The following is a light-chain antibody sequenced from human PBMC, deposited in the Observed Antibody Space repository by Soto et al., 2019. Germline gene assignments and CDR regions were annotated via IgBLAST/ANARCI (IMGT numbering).Light chain of an antibody. CDR1: QDISNY. J-gene: IGKJ3*01. CDR3: PQSDPLLT. Sequence: IQMTQSPSSLSASVGDRVTITCQASQDISNYLNWYPQKPGKAPKLLISDASNLETGVPSRFSGSGSGTDFPFPISSLPPEDIATYYCPQSDPLLTFGPGTKVDIK. CDR2: DAS. V-gene: IGKV1-33*01.